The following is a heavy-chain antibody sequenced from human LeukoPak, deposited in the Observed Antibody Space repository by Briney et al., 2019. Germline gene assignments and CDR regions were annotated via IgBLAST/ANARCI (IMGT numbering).Heavy chain of an antibody. CDR3: ARAGGNYQVLEY. D-gene: IGHD1-26*01. Sequence: GGSLRLSCAASGFTFNSYRMNWLRQAPGKGLEWVSYITSDGGAMYCADSVKGRFTISRDNAKNSLYLQMNSLRAEDTALYYCARAGGNYQVLEYWGQGTLVTVSS. J-gene: IGHJ4*02. V-gene: IGHV3-48*01. CDR2: ITSDGGAM. CDR1: GFTFNSYR.